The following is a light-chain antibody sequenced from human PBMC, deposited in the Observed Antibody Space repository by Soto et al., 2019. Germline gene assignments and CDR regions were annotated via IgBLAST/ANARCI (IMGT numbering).Light chain of an antibody. CDR2: EVT. Sequence: QSVLTQPASVSGSPGQSITIPCTGKSVDFGVFNLVSLYQQHPGKAPKLMIYEVTERPSGVSNRFSGSKSGNTASLTISGLQPDDEADYYCCSYAGNSEVFGTGTKVTVL. J-gene: IGLJ1*01. CDR1: SVDFGVFNL. V-gene: IGLV2-23*02. CDR3: CSYAGNSEV.